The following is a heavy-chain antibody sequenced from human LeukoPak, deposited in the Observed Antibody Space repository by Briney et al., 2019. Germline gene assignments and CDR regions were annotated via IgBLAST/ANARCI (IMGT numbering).Heavy chain of an antibody. CDR1: GFVVSSNY. J-gene: IGHJ4*02. D-gene: IGHD4-17*01. CDR3: ARVIGSYGDSAY. V-gene: IGHV3-66*01. CDR2: LYTGGNT. Sequence: GGSLRLSCAASGFVVSSNYMSWVRQAPGKGLEWVSVLYTGGNTYYADSVKGRFTISRDNSKNMLYLQMNSLRAEDTAVYYCARVIGSYGDSAYWGQGTLVTVSS.